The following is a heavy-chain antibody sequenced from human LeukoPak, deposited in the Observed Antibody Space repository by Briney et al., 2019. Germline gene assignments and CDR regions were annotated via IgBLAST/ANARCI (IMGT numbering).Heavy chain of an antibody. CDR2: IYTSGST. J-gene: IGHJ6*02. V-gene: IGHV4-4*07. Sequence: SETLSLTCTVSGGSINNYYWSWIRQSPGKGLEWIGRIYTSGSTNYNPSLKSRVTMSVDTSKNQFSLKLSSVTAADTAVYYCARDPPDYGDYYYYGMDVWGQGTTVTVSS. CDR1: GGSINNYY. CDR3: ARDPPDYGDYYYYGMDV. D-gene: IGHD4-17*01.